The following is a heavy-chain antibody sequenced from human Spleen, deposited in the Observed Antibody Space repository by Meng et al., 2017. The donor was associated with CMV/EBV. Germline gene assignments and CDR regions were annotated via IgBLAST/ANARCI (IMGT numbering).Heavy chain of an antibody. Sequence: ASVKVSCKASGYTFSGSYIHWVRQAPGQGLEWMGWMNPYTGGTNYAQKFQGRVTMTRDTSIGTAYMELSRLRSDDTAVYYCARVILRGAFPPSFAYWGQGTLVTVSS. J-gene: IGHJ4*02. CDR1: GYTFSGSY. CDR2: MNPYTGGT. D-gene: IGHD3-9*01. CDR3: ARVILRGAFPPSFAY. V-gene: IGHV1-2*02.